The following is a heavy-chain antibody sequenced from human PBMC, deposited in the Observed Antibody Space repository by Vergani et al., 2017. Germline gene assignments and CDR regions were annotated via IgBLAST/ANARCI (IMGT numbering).Heavy chain of an antibody. CDR2: ISSSSSYI. Sequence: VQLVESGGGVVQPGRSLRLSCAASGFTFSSYSMNWVRQAPGKGLEWVSSISSSSSYIYYADSVKGRFTISRDNAKNSLYLQMNSLRAEDTAVYYCARGIAVAGIDPWGQGTLVTVSS. CDR1: GFTFSSYS. D-gene: IGHD6-19*01. CDR3: ARGIAVAGIDP. J-gene: IGHJ5*02. V-gene: IGHV3-21*01.